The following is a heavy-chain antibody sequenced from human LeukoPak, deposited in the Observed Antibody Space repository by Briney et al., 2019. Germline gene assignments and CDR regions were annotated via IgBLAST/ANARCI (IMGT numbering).Heavy chain of an antibody. V-gene: IGHV4-4*07. CDR1: GDSISSFY. Sequence: PSATLSLTCTVSGDSISSFYWRWIPQPAGKGRECIGRISTSESANYAPSLKSRITMSADTSKNQFSLKLSSVTGADTAVYYCSSGTLLWFGDQLAPDAFDIWGKGTMVTVSS. CDR3: SSGTLLWFGDQLAPDAFDI. D-gene: IGHD3-10*01. CDR2: ISTSESA. J-gene: IGHJ3*02.